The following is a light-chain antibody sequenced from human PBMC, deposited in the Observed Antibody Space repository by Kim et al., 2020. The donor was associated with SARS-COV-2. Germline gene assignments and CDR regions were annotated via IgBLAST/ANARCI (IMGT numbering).Light chain of an antibody. CDR1: QDISHY. CDR3: QSYNSAPWT. Sequence: ASVGDRGTITCRASQDISHYLAWFQQKPGEAPKLLIYAASALHSEVPSRFSGSGSGTDFTLTISSLQPEDVATFYCQSYNSAPWTFGQGTKVEIK. V-gene: IGKV1-27*01. CDR2: AAS. J-gene: IGKJ1*01.